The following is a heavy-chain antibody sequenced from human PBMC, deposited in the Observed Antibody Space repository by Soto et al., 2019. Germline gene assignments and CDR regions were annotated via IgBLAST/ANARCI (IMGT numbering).Heavy chain of an antibody. CDR2: ISAYNGNT. J-gene: IGHJ4*02. V-gene: IGHV1-18*01. CDR1: GYTFTSYG. Sequence: GASVKVSCKASGYTFTSYGISWVRQAPGQGLEWMGWISAYNGNTISAQKFQGRVTMTRDTSISTAYLELSRLRSDDTAVYYCARGGTTSLDYWGQGTQVTVSS. CDR3: ARGGTTSLDY. D-gene: IGHD1-1*01.